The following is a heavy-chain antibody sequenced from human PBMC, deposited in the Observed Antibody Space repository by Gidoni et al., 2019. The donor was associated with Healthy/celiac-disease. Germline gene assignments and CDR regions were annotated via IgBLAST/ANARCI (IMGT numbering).Heavy chain of an antibody. CDR3: ARDLDTIFGVVKNWFDP. J-gene: IGHJ5*02. V-gene: IGHV1-18*01. CDR2: ISAYNGNT. Sequence: QVQLVQSGAEVKKPGASVKVSCKASGYTFTSYGISWVRQAPGQGLEWMGWISAYNGNTNYAQKLQGIVTMTTDTSTSTAYMELRSLRSDDTAVYYCARDLDTIFGVVKNWFDPWGQGTLVTVSS. D-gene: IGHD3-3*01. CDR1: GYTFTSYG.